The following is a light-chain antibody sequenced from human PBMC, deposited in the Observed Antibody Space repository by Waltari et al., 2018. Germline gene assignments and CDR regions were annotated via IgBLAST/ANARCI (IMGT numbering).Light chain of an antibody. V-gene: IGKV1-5*03. CDR1: QSINDL. J-gene: IGKJ3*01. CDR3: QQCNTLSFN. Sequence: DVQMTQSPSSLSASVGDRITLTCRASQSINDLLAWYQQKPGKAPRLLIQRASILESGVPSRFSGSGSGTEFALTINGRQPDDYGTYYSQQCNTLSFNFGPGTTV. CDR2: RAS.